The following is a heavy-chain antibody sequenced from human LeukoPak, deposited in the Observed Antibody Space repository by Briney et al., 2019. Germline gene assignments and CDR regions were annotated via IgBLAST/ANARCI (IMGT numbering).Heavy chain of an antibody. CDR2: ISAYNGNT. Sequence: ASVKVSCKASGYTFTSYGISWVRQAPGQGLEWMGWISAYNGNTNYAQNLQGRVTMTTDTSTSTAYMELRSLRSDDTAVYYCARDIAVSGTRIMQVCWGQGTLVTVSS. CDR1: GYTFTSYG. V-gene: IGHV1-18*01. CDR3: ARDIAVSGTRIMQVC. D-gene: IGHD6-19*01. J-gene: IGHJ4*02.